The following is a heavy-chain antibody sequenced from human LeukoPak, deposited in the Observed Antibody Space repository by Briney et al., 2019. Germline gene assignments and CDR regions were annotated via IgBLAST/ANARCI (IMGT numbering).Heavy chain of an antibody. V-gene: IGHV3-74*01. CDR3: ARDLESGIPKYIFDY. D-gene: IGHD1-1*01. Sequence: LSGGSPRLSCAASGFTFSNYWMHWVRQAPGKGLVWVSRINTDGSSTGYADSVKGRFTISRDNAKNTLYLQMNSLRDEDTAVYYCARDLESGIPKYIFDYWGQGTLLMVSS. CDR1: GFTFSNYW. CDR2: INTDGSST. J-gene: IGHJ4*02.